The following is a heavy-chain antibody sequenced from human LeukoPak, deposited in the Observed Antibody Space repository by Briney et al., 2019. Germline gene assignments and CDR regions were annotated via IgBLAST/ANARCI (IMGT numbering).Heavy chain of an antibody. CDR3: TSSPGWGTVVTDEYYYYGMDV. V-gene: IGHV3-73*01. Sequence: PGGSLRLSCAASGFTFSSYAMHWVRQASGKGLEWVGRIRSKANSYATAYAASVKGRFTISRDDSKNTAYLQMNSLKTEDTAVYYCTSSPGWGTVVTDEYYYYGMDVWGQGTTVTVSS. CDR1: GFTFSSYA. CDR2: IRSKANSYAT. D-gene: IGHD4-23*01. J-gene: IGHJ6*02.